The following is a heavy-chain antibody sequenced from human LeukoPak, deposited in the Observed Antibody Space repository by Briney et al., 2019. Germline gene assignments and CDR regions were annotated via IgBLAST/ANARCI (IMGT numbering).Heavy chain of an antibody. CDR1: GGSISSGSYY. V-gene: IGHV4-61*02. CDR2: INTSGGT. CDR3: ARVPSTIDAFDI. D-gene: IGHD5-24*01. Sequence: SETLSLTCTVSGGSISSGSYYWSWIRQPAGKGLEWIGRINTSGGTNYNPSLKSRVTISVDTPKNQLFLKLSSVTAADTAVYYCARVPSTIDAFDIWGQGTMVTVSS. J-gene: IGHJ3*02.